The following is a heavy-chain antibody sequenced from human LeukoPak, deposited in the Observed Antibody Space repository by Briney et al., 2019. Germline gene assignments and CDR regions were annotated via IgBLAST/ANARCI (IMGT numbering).Heavy chain of an antibody. V-gene: IGHV4-31*03. D-gene: IGHD5-12*01. CDR2: IYYSGST. Sequence: PSETLSLTCIVSGGSISSGGYYWSWIRQHPGKGLEWIGYIYYSGSTYYNPSLKSRVTISVDTSKNQFSLKLSSVTAADTAVYYCARDASGYDYIDYWGQGTLVTVSS. J-gene: IGHJ4*02. CDR1: GGSISSGGYY. CDR3: ARDASGYDYIDY.